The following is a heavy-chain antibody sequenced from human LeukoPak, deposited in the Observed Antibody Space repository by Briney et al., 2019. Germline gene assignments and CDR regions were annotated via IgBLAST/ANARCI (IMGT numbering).Heavy chain of an antibody. CDR1: GYTFTGYY. V-gene: IGHV1-8*03. D-gene: IGHD6-13*01. J-gene: IGHJ6*03. CDR3: ARRGRAAGYYYYYMDV. CDR2: MNPNSGNT. Sequence: RASVKVSCKASGYTFTGYYIHWVRQAPGQGLEWMGWMNPNSGNTGYAQKFQGRVTITRNTSISTAYMELSSLRSEDTAVYYCARRGRAAGYYYYYMDVWGKGTTVTVSS.